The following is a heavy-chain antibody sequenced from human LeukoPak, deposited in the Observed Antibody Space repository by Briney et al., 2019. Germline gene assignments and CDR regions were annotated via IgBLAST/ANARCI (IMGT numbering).Heavy chain of an antibody. D-gene: IGHD6-19*01. V-gene: IGHV3-23*01. CDR3: AKDQGDQWLVVFDY. Sequence: PGGSLRLSCAASGFTFSSYAMSWVRQAPGKGLEWVSAISGSGRTTYYADSVKGRFTISRDNSKNTLYLQMNSLRAEDTAVYYCAKDQGDQWLVVFDYWGQGALVTVSS. J-gene: IGHJ4*02. CDR2: ISGSGRTT. CDR1: GFTFSSYA.